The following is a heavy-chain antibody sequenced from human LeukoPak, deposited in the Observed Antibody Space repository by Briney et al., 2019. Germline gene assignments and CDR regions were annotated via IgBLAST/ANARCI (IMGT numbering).Heavy chain of an antibody. J-gene: IGHJ1*01. CDR1: GFTFSNYA. CDR3: ARDRRTVTTEYFQH. V-gene: IGHV3-30-3*01. D-gene: IGHD4-17*01. Sequence: PGGSLRLTCAASGFTFSNYAMHWVRQAPGKGLEWVAVISYDGINKYYADSVKGRFTISRDNSKNTLYLQMNSLRAEDTAVYYCARDRRTVTTEYFQHWGQGTLVTVSS. CDR2: ISYDGINK.